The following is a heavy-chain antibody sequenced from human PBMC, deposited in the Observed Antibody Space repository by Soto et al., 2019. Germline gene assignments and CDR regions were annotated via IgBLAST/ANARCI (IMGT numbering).Heavy chain of an antibody. V-gene: IGHV2-70*11. J-gene: IGHJ4*02. Sequence: SGPTLVNPTQTLTLTCTFSGFSLSTSGMCVSWIRQPAGKALEWLARIDWDDDKYYSTSLKTRLTISKDTSTNQVVLTMTNMDPVDTATYYCAGIGYCSSASCGYFDYWGQGTLVTVSS. CDR2: IDWDDDK. CDR3: AGIGYCSSASCGYFDY. CDR1: GFSLSTSGMC. D-gene: IGHD2-2*03.